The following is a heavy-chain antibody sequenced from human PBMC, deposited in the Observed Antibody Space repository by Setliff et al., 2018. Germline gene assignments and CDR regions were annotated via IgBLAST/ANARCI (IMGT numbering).Heavy chain of an antibody. V-gene: IGHV4-59*01. CDR2: VYHSGTA. CDR1: GGPFSGAS. J-gene: IGHJ4*02. Sequence: SETLSLTCTVSGGPFSGASIWSWIRQPPGKGLEFIGYVYHSGTAKYDPSLESRAIMSVDASKSEISPRLKSVTAADTAVYYCAKGGTYRYFDFWGQGALVTVSS. CDR3: AKGGTYRYFDF. D-gene: IGHD1-1*01.